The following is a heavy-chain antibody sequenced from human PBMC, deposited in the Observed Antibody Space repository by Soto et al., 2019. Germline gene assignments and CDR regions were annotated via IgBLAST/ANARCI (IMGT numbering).Heavy chain of an antibody. Sequence: SETLSLTCTVSGGSISSYYWSWIRQPPGKGLEWIGHIYYSGSTNYNPSLKSRVTISVDTSKNQFSLKLSSVTAADTAVYYCARSLYDYIWGSYRKESAFDIWGQGTMVTVSS. D-gene: IGHD3-16*02. J-gene: IGHJ3*02. V-gene: IGHV4-59*01. CDR3: ARSLYDYIWGSYRKESAFDI. CDR1: GGSISSYY. CDR2: IYYSGST.